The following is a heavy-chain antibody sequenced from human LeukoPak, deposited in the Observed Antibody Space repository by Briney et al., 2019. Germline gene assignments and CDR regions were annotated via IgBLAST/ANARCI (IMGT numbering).Heavy chain of an antibody. J-gene: IGHJ4*02. Sequence: GGSVTLSCPASGFTFRNYNMNWFRQAAGKGLEWVSYISTTSNTIYYADSVKDRFIISRDNAKNSLYLHMNTLRDEDTAVYYCARDSVMKYWGQGTLVTVSS. V-gene: IGHV3-48*02. CDR3: ARDSVMKY. CDR1: GFTFRNYN. CDR2: ISTTSNTI.